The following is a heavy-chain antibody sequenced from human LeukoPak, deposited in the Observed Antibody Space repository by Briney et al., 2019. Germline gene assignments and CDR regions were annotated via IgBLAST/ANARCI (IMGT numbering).Heavy chain of an antibody. Sequence: SETLSLTCSVSAYSISSGYYWGWIRQPPGKGLEWIGSIYHSGSTYYNPSLKGRVTISVDTSKNQFSLKLSSVTAADTAVYYCARELLGYYDSSGNWFDPWGQGTLVTVSS. CDR1: AYSISSGYY. CDR3: ARELLGYYDSSGNWFDP. V-gene: IGHV4-38-2*02. CDR2: IYHSGST. J-gene: IGHJ5*02. D-gene: IGHD3-22*01.